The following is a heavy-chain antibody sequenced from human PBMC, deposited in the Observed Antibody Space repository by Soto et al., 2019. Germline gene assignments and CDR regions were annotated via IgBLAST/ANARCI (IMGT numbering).Heavy chain of an antibody. J-gene: IGHJ4*02. V-gene: IGHV3-7*04. CDR3: ARENYFDY. CDR1: GFTFRTYW. Sequence: GGSQRLPYGAAGFTFRTYWMGWVRQTPEKGLEWVANIKPDGSEKYYVDSVKGRFTISRDNAKNSLSLQMNSLRAEDTALYYCARENYFDYWGQGTLVTVSS. CDR2: IKPDGSEK.